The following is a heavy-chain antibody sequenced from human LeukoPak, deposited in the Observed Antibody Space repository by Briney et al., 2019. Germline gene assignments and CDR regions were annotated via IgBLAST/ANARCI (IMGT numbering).Heavy chain of an antibody. CDR1: GFTFSSYG. V-gene: IGHV3-23*01. J-gene: IGHJ4*02. CDR3: AKGRYGSGSYSLFDY. D-gene: IGHD3-10*01. Sequence: TGGSLRLSCAASGFTFSSYGMSWVRQAPGKGLEWVSAISGSGGSTYYADSVKGRFTISRDNSKNTLYLQMNSLRAEDTAVYYCAKGRYGSGSYSLFDYWGQGTLVTVSS. CDR2: ISGSGGST.